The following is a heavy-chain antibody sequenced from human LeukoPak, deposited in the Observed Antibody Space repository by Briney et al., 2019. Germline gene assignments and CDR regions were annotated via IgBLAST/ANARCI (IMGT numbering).Heavy chain of an antibody. CDR3: ARVRDYGSAIFVS. CDR1: AYTFTVNN. V-gene: IGHV1-2*02. D-gene: IGHD3-10*01. Sequence: ASVTLSFKASAYTFTVNNKHRVRQPPGQGLELMGWINPNSGGTNYEQKFPRRVTMSRDTSISTAYMELNRLRSDDTAVYYCARVRDYGSAIFVSWGQGTLVTVSS. CDR2: INPNSGGT. J-gene: IGHJ4*02.